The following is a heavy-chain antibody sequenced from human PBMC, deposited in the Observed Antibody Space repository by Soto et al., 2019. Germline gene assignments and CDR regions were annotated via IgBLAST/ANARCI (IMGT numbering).Heavy chain of an antibody. V-gene: IGHV4-34*01. CDR2: INHSGST. J-gene: IGHJ4*02. CDR1: GGSFSGYY. D-gene: IGHD3-3*01. CDR3: ARARLRFLEWLPFDY. Sequence: SETLSLTCAVYGGSFSGYYWSWIRQPPGKGLEWIGEINHSGSTNYNPSLKSRVTISVDTSKNQFSLKLSSVTAADTAVYYCARARLRFLEWLPFDYWGQGTLVTVSS.